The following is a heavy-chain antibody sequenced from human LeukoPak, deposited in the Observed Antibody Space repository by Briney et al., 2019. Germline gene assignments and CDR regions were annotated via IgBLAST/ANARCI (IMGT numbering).Heavy chain of an antibody. CDR2: IYSGGST. D-gene: IGHD2-8*01. Sequence: PGGSLRLSCAVSGFTVSSNYMSWVRQAPGKGLEWVSVIYSGGSTYYADSVKGRFTISRDNSKNTLYLQMNSLRAEDTAVYYRAKGLGYCSDGVCYYYYYMDVWGKGTTVTVSS. CDR1: GFTVSSNY. V-gene: IGHV3-53*01. CDR3: AKGLGYCSDGVCYYYYYMDV. J-gene: IGHJ6*03.